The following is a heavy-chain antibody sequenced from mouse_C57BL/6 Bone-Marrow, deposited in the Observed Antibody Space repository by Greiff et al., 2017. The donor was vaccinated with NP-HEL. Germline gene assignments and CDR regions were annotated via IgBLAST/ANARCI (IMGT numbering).Heavy chain of an antibody. CDR2: ISSGSSTI. D-gene: IGHD2-5*01. V-gene: IGHV5-17*01. J-gene: IGHJ1*03. CDR3: ARPDSNWVDFDV. Sequence: DVKLVESGGGLVKPGGSLKLSCAASGFTFSNYGMHWVRQAPEKGLEWVAYISSGSSTIYYADTVKGRFTISRDNAKNTLFLQMTSLRSEDTAMYYCARPDSNWVDFDVWGTGTTVTVSS. CDR1: GFTFSNYG.